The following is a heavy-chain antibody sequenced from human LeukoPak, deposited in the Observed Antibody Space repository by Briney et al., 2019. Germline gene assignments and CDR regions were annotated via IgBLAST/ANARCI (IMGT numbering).Heavy chain of an antibody. Sequence: PGRSLRLSCAASEFTFSRYWMSWVRQAPGKGLEWVANIKTDGSEKYYVDSLKGRFIISRDNAKNSLYLQMNSLRAEDTAVYYCARDWDGSGWPIDYWGQGTLVTVSS. CDR1: EFTFSRYW. D-gene: IGHD6-19*01. J-gene: IGHJ4*02. CDR2: IKTDGSEK. V-gene: IGHV3-7*05. CDR3: ARDWDGSGWPIDY.